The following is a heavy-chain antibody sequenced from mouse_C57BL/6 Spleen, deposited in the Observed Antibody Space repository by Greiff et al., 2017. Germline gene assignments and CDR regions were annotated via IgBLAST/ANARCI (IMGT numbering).Heavy chain of an antibody. CDR2: ISSGGDYI. J-gene: IGHJ2*01. D-gene: IGHD2-5*01. CDR3: TRVGTYYSNYYFDY. CDR1: GFTFSSYA. Sequence: EVNLMESGEGLVKPGGSLKLSCAASGFTFSSYAMSWVRQTPEKRLEWVAYISSGGDYIYYADTVKGRFTISRDNARNTLYLQMSSLKSEDTAMYYCTRVGTYYSNYYFDYWGQGTTLTVSS. V-gene: IGHV5-9-1*02.